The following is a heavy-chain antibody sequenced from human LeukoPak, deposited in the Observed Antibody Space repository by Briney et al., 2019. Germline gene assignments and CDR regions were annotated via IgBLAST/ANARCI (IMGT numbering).Heavy chain of an antibody. J-gene: IGHJ4*02. CDR2: IKPDGSEI. Sequence: GGSLRLSCVGYGFTFGSYSMTWIRQAPGKGLEWVANIKPDGSEIHYVGSVEGRFTISRDNAKNSVYLQTNSLSAEDTALYYCARAVLPDNSVYRPFDYWGQGTLVTVSS. D-gene: IGHD5/OR15-5a*01. CDR3: ARAVLPDNSVYRPFDY. V-gene: IGHV3-7*01. CDR1: GFTFGSYS.